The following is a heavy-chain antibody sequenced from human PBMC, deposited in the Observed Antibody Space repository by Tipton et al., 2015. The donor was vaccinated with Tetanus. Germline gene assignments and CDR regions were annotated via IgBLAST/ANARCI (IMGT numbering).Heavy chain of an antibody. Sequence: LRLSCTVSGGSISDKKYYWGWIRQPPGKGLEWIGSISYSGSTSYSPSLRSRVTMSVDTSRNQFSLNLTSVTAADTAVYYCARHLIYTYTSRYFDYWGLGTLVTVSS. CDR1: GGSISDKKYY. J-gene: IGHJ4*02. D-gene: IGHD5-18*01. CDR3: ARHLIYTYTSRYFDY. CDR2: ISYSGST. V-gene: IGHV4-39*01.